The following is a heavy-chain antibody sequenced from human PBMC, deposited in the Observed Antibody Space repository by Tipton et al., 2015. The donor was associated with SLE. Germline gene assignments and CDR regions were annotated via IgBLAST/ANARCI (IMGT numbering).Heavy chain of an antibody. D-gene: IGHD2-2*01. J-gene: IGHJ4*02. CDR2: ISAYNGNT. Sequence: QLVQSGAEVKKPGASVKVSCKASGYTFTSYGISWVRQAPGQGLEWMGWISAYNGNTNYAQKLQGRVTMTTDTSTSTAYMELRSLRSDDTAVYYGARDWSVAAMGRVDPPFDYWGQGTLVTVSS. CDR3: ARDWSVAAMGRVDPPFDY. V-gene: IGHV1-18*01. CDR1: GYTFTSYG.